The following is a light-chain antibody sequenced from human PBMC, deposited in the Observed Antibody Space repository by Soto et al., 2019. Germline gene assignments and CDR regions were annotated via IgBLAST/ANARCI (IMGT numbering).Light chain of an antibody. Sequence: EIQLTQSPSTLSASVGDRVTITCRASQSISSWLAWYQQKPGKAPNLLIYKASSLESGVPSRFSGSGSGTEFTLIISRLQPDDFATYYCQQYNSYPYTFGQGTKLEIK. CDR3: QQYNSYPYT. CDR2: KAS. CDR1: QSISSW. J-gene: IGKJ2*01. V-gene: IGKV1-5*03.